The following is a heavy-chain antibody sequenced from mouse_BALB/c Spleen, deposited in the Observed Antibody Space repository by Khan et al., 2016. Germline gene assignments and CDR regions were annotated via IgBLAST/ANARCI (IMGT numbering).Heavy chain of an antibody. J-gene: IGHJ3*01. CDR2: INTYTGEP. Sequence: QIQLVQSGPELKKPGETVKISCKATGYTFTNYGMNWVKQAPGKGLKWMGWINTYTGEPTYADDFKGRFAFSLETSASTAYLQINNLKNEDTATYCCARSQTARATGFAYWVQGTLVTVSA. V-gene: IGHV9-3-1*01. CDR3: ARSQTARATGFAY. D-gene: IGHD3-2*01. CDR1: GYTFTNYG.